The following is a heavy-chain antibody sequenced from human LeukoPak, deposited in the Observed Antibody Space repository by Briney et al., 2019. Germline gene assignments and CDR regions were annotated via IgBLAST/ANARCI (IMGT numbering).Heavy chain of an antibody. CDR2: IYYSGST. V-gene: IGHV4-59*08. CDR1: GGSISSYY. D-gene: IGHD3-22*01. Sequence: SETLSLTCTVSGGSISSYYWSWIRQPPGKGLEWIGYIYYSGSTYYNPSLKSRVTISVDTSKNQFSLKLSSVTAADTAVYYCARGHYYYDSSGSDYWGQGTLVTVSS. J-gene: IGHJ4*02. CDR3: ARGHYYYDSSGSDY.